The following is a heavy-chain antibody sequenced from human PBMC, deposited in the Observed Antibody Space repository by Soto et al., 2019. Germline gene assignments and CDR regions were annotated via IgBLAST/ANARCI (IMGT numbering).Heavy chain of an antibody. Sequence: QVQLQESGPGLVKPSETLSLICTVPSDSISSYYWTWIRQPAGKGLEWIGQIYSSGSTNYNPSLNSRVSMSLDTSKKQIFLKLLSVTAADTAVYYCARRGPQTGWSFDYWGQGTVVTVSS. CDR3: ARRGPQTGWSFDY. CDR2: IYSSGST. J-gene: IGHJ4*02. D-gene: IGHD6-19*01. V-gene: IGHV4-4*07. CDR1: SDSISSYY.